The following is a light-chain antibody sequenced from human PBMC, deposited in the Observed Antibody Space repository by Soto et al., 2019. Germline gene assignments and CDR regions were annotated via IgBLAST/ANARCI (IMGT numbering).Light chain of an antibody. CDR1: SSDIGSYNY. CDR3: SSYSSGYTV. Sequence: QSALTQPASESGSPGQSITISCTGTSSDIGSYNYVSWYQRHPGRAPKLLIYDVSYRPSGISDRFSGSKSGYTASLTISGLQTEDEADYYCSSYSSGYTVFGGGTKLPVL. CDR2: DVS. J-gene: IGLJ2*01. V-gene: IGLV2-14*03.